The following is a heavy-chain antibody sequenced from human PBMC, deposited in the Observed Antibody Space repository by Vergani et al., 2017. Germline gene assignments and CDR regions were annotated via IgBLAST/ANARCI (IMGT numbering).Heavy chain of an antibody. Sequence: QLQLQESGPGLLKPSETLSLTCSVSGTPISGSSDYWGWIRQPPGKGLEWIGSIFYTGTSYYNPSLESRATNSVDTSKNQFSLKLKSVTAADTAVYYCARQKDYYMDVWGKGTTVTVS. V-gene: IGHV4-39*01. CDR1: GTPISGSSDY. J-gene: IGHJ6*03. CDR2: IFYTGTS. CDR3: ARQKDYYMDV.